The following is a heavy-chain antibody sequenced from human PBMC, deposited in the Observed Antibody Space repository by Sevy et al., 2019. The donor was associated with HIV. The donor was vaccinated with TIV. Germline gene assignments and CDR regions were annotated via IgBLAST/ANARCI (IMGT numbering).Heavy chain of an antibody. Sequence: ASVKVSCKASGYTFTGYYMHWVRQAPGQGLEWMGWINPNSGGTNYAQKFQGWVTMTRDTSISTAYMELSRLRSDETAVDYCARGPPAVNSGSWYLVKAPAARSDYYYMDVWGKGTTVTVSS. CDR2: INPNSGGT. V-gene: IGHV1-2*04. J-gene: IGHJ6*03. CDR3: ARGPPAVNSGSWYLVKAPAARSDYYYMDV. D-gene: IGHD6-13*01. CDR1: GYTFTGYY.